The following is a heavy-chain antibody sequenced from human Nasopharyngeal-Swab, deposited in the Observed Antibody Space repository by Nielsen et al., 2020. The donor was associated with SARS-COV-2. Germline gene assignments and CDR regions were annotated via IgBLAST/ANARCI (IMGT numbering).Heavy chain of an antibody. CDR3: ARGAVGTIFGVVTNHNWFDP. CDR1: GGSISSYN. D-gene: IGHD3-3*01. J-gene: IGHJ5*02. CDR2: IYYSGST. Sequence: SETLSLTCTVSGGSISSYNWSWIRQPPGKGLEWKGYIYYSGSTNSNPSPKSRVTISVDTSKNQFSLKLSSVTAAATAVYYCARGAVGTIFGVVTNHNWFDPWGQGTLVPVSS. V-gene: IGHV4-59*13.